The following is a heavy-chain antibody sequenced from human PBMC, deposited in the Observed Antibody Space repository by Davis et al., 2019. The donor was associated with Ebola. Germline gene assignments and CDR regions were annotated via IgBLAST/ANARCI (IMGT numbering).Heavy chain of an antibody. V-gene: IGHV1-2*02. Sequence: ASVTVSCKASGYTFTGYYIHWVRQAPEHGLEWMGWINPHGGGTKYAQRFQDRVNLTRDMSISTAYMDLSSPKSDDTAVYYCARGRSSSRWACDIWGQRTMVTVSS. CDR1: GYTFTGYY. CDR2: INPHGGGT. CDR3: ARGRSSSRWACDI. J-gene: IGHJ3*02. D-gene: IGHD6-13*01.